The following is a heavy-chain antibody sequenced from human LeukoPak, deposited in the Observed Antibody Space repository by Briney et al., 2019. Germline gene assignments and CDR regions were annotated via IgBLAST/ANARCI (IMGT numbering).Heavy chain of an antibody. CDR2: ISAYNGNT. V-gene: IGHV1-18*01. CDR1: GYTFTSYG. J-gene: IGHJ4*02. Sequence: ASVKVSCKASGYTFTSYGISWVRQAPGQGLEWMGWISAYNGNTNYAQKLQGRVTMTTDTSTSTAYMELRSLRSDDTAVYYCAREIFGEVIGNTFDYWGQGTLVTVSS. D-gene: IGHD3-3*01. CDR3: AREIFGEVIGNTFDY.